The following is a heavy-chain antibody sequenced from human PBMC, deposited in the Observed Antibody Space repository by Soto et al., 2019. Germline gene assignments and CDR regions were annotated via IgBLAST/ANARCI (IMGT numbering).Heavy chain of an antibody. CDR1: GSRFSNYV. D-gene: IGHD2-2*02. Sequence: QVQLVQSGAEVKTPGSSLKVSCKVSGSRFSNYVISWVRQAPGHGLEWLGRIIPIFNSTKYAQSFQGRVPITADNSTSTASLELSSRRSDDTAVYYCAREGRGKKAGYNGLVSLGYWGQGTLVTVSS. V-gene: IGHV1-69*06. CDR3: AREGRGKKAGYNGLVSLGY. J-gene: IGHJ4*02. CDR2: IIPIFNST.